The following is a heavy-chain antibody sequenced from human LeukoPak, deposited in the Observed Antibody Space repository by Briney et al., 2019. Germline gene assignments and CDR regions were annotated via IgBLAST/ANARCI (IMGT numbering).Heavy chain of an antibody. CDR2: IDKKDNLYAT. CDR3: TRDRGTYNWFDP. D-gene: IGHD2-15*01. CDR1: GFTFSDSG. Sequence: GGSLKLSCAASGFTFSDSGMHWVRQAPGKGLEWVGHIDKKDNLYATAYAESVKGRFTISRDDSKDTAFLHMDSLKTEDTALYYCTRDRGTYNWFDPWGQGTLVTVSS. J-gene: IGHJ5*02. V-gene: IGHV3-73*01.